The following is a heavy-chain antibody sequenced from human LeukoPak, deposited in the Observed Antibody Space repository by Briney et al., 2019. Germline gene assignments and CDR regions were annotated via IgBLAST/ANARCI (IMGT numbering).Heavy chain of an antibody. CDR3: VKDKERYSSNWYFDY. J-gene: IGHJ4*02. Sequence: GGSLRLSCSASGFTFSSYAMHWVRQAPGKGLEYVSAISSTGGRTNYADSVKGRFTISRGNSKNTLYLQMSSLRAEDTAVYYCVKDKERYSSNWYFDYWGQGTQVTVSS. CDR2: ISSTGGRT. V-gene: IGHV3-64D*06. D-gene: IGHD6-13*01. CDR1: GFTFSSYA.